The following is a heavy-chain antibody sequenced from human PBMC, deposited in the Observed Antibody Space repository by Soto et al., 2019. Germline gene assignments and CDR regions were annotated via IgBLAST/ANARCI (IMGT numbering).Heavy chain of an antibody. Sequence: PGGSLRLSCAASGFTFSSYAMSWVRQAPGKGLEWVSAISGSGGSTYYADSVKGRFTISRDNSKNTLYLQMNSLRAKDTAVYYCAKNYDSSGYYYIGPDDAFDIWGQGTMVTVSS. D-gene: IGHD3-22*01. J-gene: IGHJ3*02. CDR2: ISGSGGST. V-gene: IGHV3-23*01. CDR1: GFTFSSYA. CDR3: AKNYDSSGYYYIGPDDAFDI.